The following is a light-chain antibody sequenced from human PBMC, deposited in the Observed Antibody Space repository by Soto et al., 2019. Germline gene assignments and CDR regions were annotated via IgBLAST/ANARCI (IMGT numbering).Light chain of an antibody. CDR3: QHLHNLPIP. V-gene: IGKV3-15*01. CDR1: QSVSSD. CDR2: DAS. Sequence: EIVMTQSPATLSVSPGERATLSCRASQSVSSDLAWYQRKPGQAPRLLIFDASSRATGIPARFSGSGSGTEFTLTISNLQSVFFAFYYYQHLHNLPIPFGHGT. J-gene: IGKJ1*01.